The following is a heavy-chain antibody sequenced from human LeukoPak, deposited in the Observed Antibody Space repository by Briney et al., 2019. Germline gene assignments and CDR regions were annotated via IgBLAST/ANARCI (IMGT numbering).Heavy chain of an antibody. CDR2: INHSGST. CDR3: ARQTAKNVDTARFDY. CDR1: GGSFSGYY. J-gene: IGHJ4*02. V-gene: IGHV4-34*01. Sequence: SETLSLTCAVYGGSFSGYYWSWIRQPPGKGLEWIGEINHSGSTNYNPSLKSRVTISVDTSKNQFSLKLSSVTAADTAVYYCARQTAKNVDTARFDYWGQGTLVTVSS. D-gene: IGHD5-18*01.